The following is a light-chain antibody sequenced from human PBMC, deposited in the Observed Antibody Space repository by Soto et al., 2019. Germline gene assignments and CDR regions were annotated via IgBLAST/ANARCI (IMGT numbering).Light chain of an antibody. V-gene: IGLV2-23*02. Sequence: QSVLTQPASVSGSPGQSITISCTGTSSNVGSYKLVSWYQQHPGKAPKLMIFEVNKRPSGVSNRFSGSKSGNTASLTISGLKVEDEADYYCCSYAGSSTYVFGTGTKLTVL. CDR1: SSNVGSYKL. CDR2: EVN. CDR3: CSYAGSSTYV. J-gene: IGLJ1*01.